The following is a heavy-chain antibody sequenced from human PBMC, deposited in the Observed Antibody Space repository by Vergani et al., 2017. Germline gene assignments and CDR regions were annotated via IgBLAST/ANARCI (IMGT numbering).Heavy chain of an antibody. D-gene: IGHD1-26*01. Sequence: EVQLLESGGGLVQPGGSLRLSCAASGFTFSSYAMSWVRQAPGKGLEWVSAISGSGGSTYYADSVKGRFTISRDNSKNTLYLQMNSLRAEDTAVYYCAKDLGXYSGSYSGLAFDIWGQGTMVTVSS. V-gene: IGHV3-23*01. CDR2: ISGSGGST. CDR1: GFTFSSYA. J-gene: IGHJ3*02. CDR3: AKDLGXYSGSYSGLAFDI.